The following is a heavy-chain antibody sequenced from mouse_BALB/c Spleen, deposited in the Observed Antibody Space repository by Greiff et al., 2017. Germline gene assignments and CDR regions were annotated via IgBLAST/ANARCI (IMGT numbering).Heavy chain of an antibody. CDR3: ARGKDGYYFDY. CDR1: GYTFTSYW. CDR2: INPSTGYT. V-gene: IGHV1-7*01. J-gene: IGHJ2*01. D-gene: IGHD2-3*01. Sequence: VQLQQSGAELAKPGASVKMSCKASGYTFTSYWMHWVKQRPGQGLEWIGYINPSTGYTEYNQKFKDKATLTADKSSSTAYMQLSSLTSEDSAVYYCARGKDGYYFDYWGQGTTLTVSS.